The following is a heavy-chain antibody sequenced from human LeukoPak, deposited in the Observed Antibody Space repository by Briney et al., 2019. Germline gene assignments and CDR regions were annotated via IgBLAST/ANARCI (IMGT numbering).Heavy chain of an antibody. D-gene: IGHD2/OR15-2a*01. V-gene: IGHV3-23*01. CDR2: VSGSGGST. Sequence: GGSLRLSCAASGFTFSSKAMSWVRQAPGKGLEWVSTVSGSGGSTYYADSVKGRFTISRDNSKNTLYLQMNGLRAEDTAVYYCAKDVIRVGASHFDYWGQGTLVTVSS. CDR1: GFTFSSKA. CDR3: AKDVIRVGASHFDY. J-gene: IGHJ4*02.